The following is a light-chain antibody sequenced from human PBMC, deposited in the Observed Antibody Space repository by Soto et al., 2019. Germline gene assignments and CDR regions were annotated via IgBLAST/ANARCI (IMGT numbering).Light chain of an antibody. CDR1: SSDVGRYNH. Sequence: QSVLTQPPSASGSPGRSVTISCTGTSSDVGRYNHVSWYQQHPGKAPRLMIFEVTKRPSGVPDRFSGSKSGNTASLTVSGLRAEDEADYYCSSYGGSNNFVFGSGTQLTVL. CDR2: EVT. J-gene: IGLJ7*01. V-gene: IGLV2-8*01. CDR3: SSYGGSNNFV.